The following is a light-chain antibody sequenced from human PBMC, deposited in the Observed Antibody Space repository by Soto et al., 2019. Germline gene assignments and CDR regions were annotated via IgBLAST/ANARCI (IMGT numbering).Light chain of an antibody. CDR1: QSISSY. CDR3: QGPYTAPGR. CDR2: AAS. J-gene: IGKJ1*01. V-gene: IGKV1-39*01. Sequence: SVGGIDTVARRAIQSISSYLNWYQQKSGKSPKLLIYAASSLQSGVPSRFSASGSGTDFALTLRCLHLEEFAPQFCQGPYTAPGRFAEGTKVDIK.